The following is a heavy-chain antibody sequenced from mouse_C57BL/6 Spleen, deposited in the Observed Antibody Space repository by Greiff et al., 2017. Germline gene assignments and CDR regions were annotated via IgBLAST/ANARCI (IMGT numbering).Heavy chain of an antibody. CDR2: ILPGSGST. V-gene: IGHV1-9*01. J-gene: IGHJ4*01. CDR1: GYTFTGYW. Sequence: LQQSGAELMKPGASVKLSCKATGYTFTGYWIEGVKQRPGHGLEWIGEILPGSGSTNYNEKFKGKATFTADTSSNTAYMQLSSLTTEDSAIYYCARSPIYYYGSSALDYWGQGTSVTVSS. D-gene: IGHD1-1*01. CDR3: ARSPIYYYGSSALDY.